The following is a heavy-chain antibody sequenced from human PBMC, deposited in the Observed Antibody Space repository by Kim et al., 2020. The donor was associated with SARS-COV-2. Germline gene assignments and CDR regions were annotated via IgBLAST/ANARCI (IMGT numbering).Heavy chain of an antibody. D-gene: IGHD3-10*01. CDR3: AGAMVRGVIITGGMDV. J-gene: IGHJ6*02. V-gene: IGHV3-53*01. Sequence: SVQGRFTISRDNSKNTLYLQRNSLRAEDTAVYYCAGAMVRGVIITGGMDVWGQGTTVTVSS.